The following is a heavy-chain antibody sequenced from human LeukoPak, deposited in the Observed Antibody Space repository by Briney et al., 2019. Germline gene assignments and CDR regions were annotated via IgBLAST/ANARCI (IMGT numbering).Heavy chain of an antibody. CDR3: ARVWVTVYCGGDSWPLDY. J-gene: IGHJ4*02. Sequence: GGSLRLSCAASGFTFSSYDMHWVRQAPGKGLEWVAYISYDGSNKYYADSVKGRFTISRDNSKNTLYLQMNSLRAEDTAVYYCARVWVTVYCGGDSWPLDYWGEGALVTVS. CDR2: ISYDGSNK. V-gene: IGHV3-30-3*01. D-gene: IGHD2-21*02. CDR1: GFTFSSYD.